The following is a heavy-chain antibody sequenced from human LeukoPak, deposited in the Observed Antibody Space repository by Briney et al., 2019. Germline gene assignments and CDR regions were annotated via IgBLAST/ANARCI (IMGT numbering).Heavy chain of an antibody. D-gene: IGHD4-11*01. V-gene: IGHV3-21*01. CDR3: ARRRDYSHYVALHYYMDV. CDR2: ISSSGVFI. CDR1: GFPFSAYS. J-gene: IGHJ6*03. Sequence: GESLRLSCEISGFPFSAYSMNRVRQAPGKGLEWVSSISSSGVFIYYADSARGRFTISRDNAKNSLYLHMNGLTAEDTAVYYRARRRDYSHYVALHYYMDVWGKGTTVTVSS.